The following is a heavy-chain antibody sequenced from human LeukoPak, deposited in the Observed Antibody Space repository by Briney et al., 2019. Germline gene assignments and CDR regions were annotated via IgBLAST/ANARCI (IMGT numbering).Heavy chain of an antibody. CDR1: GDSISSSNW. CDR2: IYHSGST. CDR3: ASSGWKTGYFDY. Sequence: PSETLSLTCAVSGDSISSSNWWSWVRQPPGKGLEWIGEIYHSGSTNYNPSLKSRVTISVDKSKNQFSVKLSSVTAADTAVYYCASSGWKTGYFDYWGQGALVIASS. J-gene: IGHJ4*02. V-gene: IGHV4-4*02. D-gene: IGHD6-19*01.